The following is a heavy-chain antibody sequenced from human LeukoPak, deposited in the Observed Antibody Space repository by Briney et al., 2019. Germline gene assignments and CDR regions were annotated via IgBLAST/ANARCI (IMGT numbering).Heavy chain of an antibody. CDR2: ISWNSGSI. CDR1: GFTFDDYA. J-gene: IGHJ4*02. D-gene: IGHD1-26*01. CDR3: AKDSGSAAYYIDY. Sequence: GGSLRLSWAASGFTFDDYAMHWVRQAPGKGLEWVSGISWNSGSIGYADSVKGRFTISRDNAKNSLYLQMNSLRAEDMALCYCAKDSGSAAYYIDYWGQGTLVTVSS. V-gene: IGHV3-9*03.